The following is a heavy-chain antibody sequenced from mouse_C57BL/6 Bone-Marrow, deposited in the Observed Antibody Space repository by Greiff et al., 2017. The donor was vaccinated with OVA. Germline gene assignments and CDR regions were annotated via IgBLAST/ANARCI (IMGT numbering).Heavy chain of an antibody. Sequence: QVQLQQPGTELVKPGASVKLSCKASGYTFTSYWMHWVKQRPGQGLEWIGNINPSNGGTNYNEKFKSKATLTVDKSSSTAYMQLSSLTSEDSAVYYYATSVYYGRSYCYFDVWGKGTTVTVSS. CDR1: GYTFTSYW. J-gene: IGHJ1*03. D-gene: IGHD1-1*01. CDR3: ATSVYYGRSYCYFDV. CDR2: INPSNGGT. V-gene: IGHV1-53*01.